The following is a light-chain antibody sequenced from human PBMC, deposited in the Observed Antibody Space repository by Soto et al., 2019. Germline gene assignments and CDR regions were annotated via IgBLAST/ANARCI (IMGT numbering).Light chain of an antibody. CDR2: DVI. CDR1: GSDIGAYNY. CDR3: SSFVGGDSFDVI. Sequence: QSALTQPPSASGSPGQSVTISCTGTGSDIGAYNYVSWYQQYPGKAPKVMIYDVIKRPSGVTDRLSGSKSGNTASLTVSGLRADDEAVYYCSSFVGGDSFDVIFGGGTKLTV. J-gene: IGLJ2*01. V-gene: IGLV2-8*01.